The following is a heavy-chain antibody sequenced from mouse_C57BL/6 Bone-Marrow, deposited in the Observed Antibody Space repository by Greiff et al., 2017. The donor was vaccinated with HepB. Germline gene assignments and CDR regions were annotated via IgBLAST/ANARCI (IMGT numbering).Heavy chain of an antibody. D-gene: IGHD1-1*01. J-gene: IGHJ1*03. V-gene: IGHV1-69*01. CDR3: ARGASSYGYFDV. CDR2: IDPSDSYT. CDR1: GYTFTSYW. Sequence: VQLQQPGAELVMPGASVKLSCKASGYTFTSYWMHWVKQRPGQGLEWIGEIDPSDSYTNYNQKFKGKSTLTVDKSSSTAYMQLSSLTSEDSAVYYCARGASSYGYFDVWGTGTTVTGSS.